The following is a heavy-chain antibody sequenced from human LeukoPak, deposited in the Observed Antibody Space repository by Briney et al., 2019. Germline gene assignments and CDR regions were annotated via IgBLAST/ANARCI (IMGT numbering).Heavy chain of an antibody. D-gene: IGHD2-8*01. Sequence: PSETLSLTCAVYGGSFSGYYWSWIRQPPGKGLEWIGEINHSGSTNYNPSLKSRVTISVDTSKNQFSLKLSSVTAADTAVYYCARAAGVPVAFDIWGQGTMVTVSS. CDR3: ARAAGVPVAFDI. CDR2: INHSGST. V-gene: IGHV4-34*01. CDR1: GGSFSGYY. J-gene: IGHJ3*02.